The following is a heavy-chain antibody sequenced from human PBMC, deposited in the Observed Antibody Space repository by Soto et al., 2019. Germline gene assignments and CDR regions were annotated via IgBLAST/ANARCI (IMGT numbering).Heavy chain of an antibody. CDR2: INAGNGNT. V-gene: IGHV1-3*01. Sequence: QVQLVQSGAEVKKPGASVKVSCKASGYTFTNYAMHWVRQAPGQRLEWMGWINAGNGNTKYSQKFQGRVTITRDTSASTAYMELSSLRSEDTAVYYCARDSWYSSSWSFDYWGQGTLVTVSS. CDR1: GYTFTNYA. CDR3: ARDSWYSSSWSFDY. D-gene: IGHD6-13*01. J-gene: IGHJ4*02.